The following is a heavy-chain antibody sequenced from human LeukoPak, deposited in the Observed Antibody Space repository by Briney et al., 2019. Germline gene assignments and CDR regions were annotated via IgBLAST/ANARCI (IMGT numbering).Heavy chain of an antibody. J-gene: IGHJ4*02. D-gene: IGHD3-22*01. CDR2: VHQSGVT. CDR3: ARSVGLYDNSNYYSGDFDY. Sequence: SETLSLTCAVSGGFISNINWWSWVRQPPGRGLEWIGEVHQSGVTNYNPSLKSRVTFSLDTSKKQFSLKLSSVTAADTAVYYCARSVGLYDNSNYYSGDFDYWGQGTLVTVPS. V-gene: IGHV4-4*02. CDR1: GGFISNINW.